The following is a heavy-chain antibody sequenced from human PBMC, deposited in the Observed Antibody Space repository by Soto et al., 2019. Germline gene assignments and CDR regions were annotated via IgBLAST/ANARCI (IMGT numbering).Heavy chain of an antibody. Sequence: XSVKVSCKASVGTFSSYAISWVRQAPGQGLEWMGGIIPIFGTANYAQKFQGRVTITADKSTSTAYMELSSLRSEDTAVYYCARDRGRSWLSNWFDPWGQGTLVTVSS. J-gene: IGHJ5*02. CDR3: ARDRGRSWLSNWFDP. V-gene: IGHV1-69*06. D-gene: IGHD6-13*01. CDR2: IIPIFGTA. CDR1: VGTFSSYA.